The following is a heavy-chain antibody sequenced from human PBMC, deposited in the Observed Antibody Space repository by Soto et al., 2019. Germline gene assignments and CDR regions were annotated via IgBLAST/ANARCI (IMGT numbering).Heavy chain of an antibody. D-gene: IGHD2-21*02. CDR1: GGTFSSYA. J-gene: IGHJ4*02. Sequence: QVQLVQSGAEVKKPGSSVKVSCKASGGTFSSYAISWVRQAPGQGLEWMGGIIPIFGTANYAQKFQGRVTITADESTSTAYMELSSLRSEDTAVYYCAREPIRPRFGGDCSLFDYWGQGTLVTVSS. CDR3: AREPIRPRFGGDCSLFDY. CDR2: IIPIFGTA. V-gene: IGHV1-69*01.